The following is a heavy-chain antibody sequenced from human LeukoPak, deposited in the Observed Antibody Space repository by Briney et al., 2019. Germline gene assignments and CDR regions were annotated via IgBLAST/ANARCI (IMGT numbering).Heavy chain of an antibody. Sequence: GRSLRLSCAASGFTFSSYGMHWVRQAPGRGLEWVAVISYDGSNKYYADSVKGRITISRDNSKNTLYLQMNSLRAEDTAVYYCAKGGGDISWYLNWFDPWGQGTLVTVSS. J-gene: IGHJ5*02. CDR1: GFTFSSYG. V-gene: IGHV3-30*18. D-gene: IGHD6-13*01. CDR3: AKGGGDISWYLNWFDP. CDR2: ISYDGSNK.